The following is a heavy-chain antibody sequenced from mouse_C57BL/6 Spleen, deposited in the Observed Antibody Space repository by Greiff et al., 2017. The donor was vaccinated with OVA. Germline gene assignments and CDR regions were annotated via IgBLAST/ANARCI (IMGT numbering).Heavy chain of an antibody. V-gene: IGHV3-6*01. J-gene: IGHJ3*01. CDR3: AREGAMITSWFAY. Sequence: EVKLVESGPGLVKPSQSLSLSCSVTGYSIPSGYYWNWIRPFPGNHLEWMGFISYDGSNNYNPSLKNRITITRDTSKNQFFLKLNSVTTEDTATYYCAREGAMITSWFAYWGQGTLVTVSA. CDR2: ISYDGSN. CDR1: GYSIPSGYY. D-gene: IGHD2-4*01.